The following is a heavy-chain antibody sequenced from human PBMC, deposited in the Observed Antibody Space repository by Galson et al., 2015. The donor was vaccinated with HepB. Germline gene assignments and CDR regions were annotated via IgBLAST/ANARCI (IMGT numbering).Heavy chain of an antibody. Sequence: SLRLSCAASGFTFSSYAMSWVRQAPGKGLEWVSAISGSGGSTYYADSVKGRFTISRDNSKNTLYLQMNSLRAEDTAVYYCAREDWGYYDILTGYYRDYYYYGMDVWGQGTTVTVSS. CDR1: GFTFSSYA. CDR3: AREDWGYYDILTGYYRDYYYYGMDV. D-gene: IGHD3-9*01. V-gene: IGHV3-23*01. CDR2: ISGSGGST. J-gene: IGHJ6*02.